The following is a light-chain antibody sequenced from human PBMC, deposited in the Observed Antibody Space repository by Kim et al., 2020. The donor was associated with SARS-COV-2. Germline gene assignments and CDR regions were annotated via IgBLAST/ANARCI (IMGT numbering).Light chain of an antibody. J-gene: IGKJ1*01. CDR3: QKYNSAPWT. Sequence: ASVGHRVTITCRASQDIAISLAWYQQEPAKVPQVLIYAASTLQSGVPSRFSGSGSGTEFTLTIDSLQTEDGATYYCQKYNSAPWTFGPGTKVDIK. CDR1: QDIAIS. V-gene: IGKV1-27*01. CDR2: AAS.